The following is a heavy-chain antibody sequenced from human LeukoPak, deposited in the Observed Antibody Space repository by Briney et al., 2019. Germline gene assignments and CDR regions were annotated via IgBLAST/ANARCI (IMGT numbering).Heavy chain of an antibody. J-gene: IGHJ3*02. CDR2: INHRGST. CDR3: ARVDTAMAGGDI. V-gene: IGHV4-34*01. D-gene: IGHD5-18*01. CDR1: GGSFSGYY. Sequence: PSETLSLTCAVYGGSFSGYYWSWIRQPPGKGLEWIGEINHRGSTNYSPSLKSRVTMSVDTSKNQFSLKLSSVTAADTAVYYCARVDTAMAGGDIWGQGTMVTVSS.